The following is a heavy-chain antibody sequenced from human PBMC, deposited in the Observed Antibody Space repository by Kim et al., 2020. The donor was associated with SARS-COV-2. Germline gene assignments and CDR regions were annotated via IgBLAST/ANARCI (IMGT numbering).Heavy chain of an antibody. D-gene: IGHD1-7*01. CDR2: IDPSDSYT. V-gene: IGHV5-10-1*01. CDR1: GYSFTSYW. J-gene: IGHJ4*02. CDR3: ARDAYNWNYADY. Sequence: GESLKISCKGSGYSFTSYWISWVRQMPGKGLEWMGRIDPSDSYTNYSPSFQGHVTISADKSISTAYLQWSSLKASDTAMYYCARDAYNWNYADYWGQGTLVTVSS.